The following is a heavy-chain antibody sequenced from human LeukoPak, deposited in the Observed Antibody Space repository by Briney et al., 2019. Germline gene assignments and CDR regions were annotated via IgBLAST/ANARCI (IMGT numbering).Heavy chain of an antibody. CDR2: IKPDGSED. CDR1: GLAFSNFW. J-gene: IGHJ4*01. D-gene: IGHD3-3*01. CDR3: AVDRRFTIFDY. Sequence: GGSLRLSCATSGLAFSNFWMYWVRQAPGKGLEWVASIKPDGSEDFYADSVKGRFNISRDNAKNSLFLQMTNLKAEDTAVYYCAVDRRFTIFDYWGHGTLVTVSS. V-gene: IGHV3-7*01.